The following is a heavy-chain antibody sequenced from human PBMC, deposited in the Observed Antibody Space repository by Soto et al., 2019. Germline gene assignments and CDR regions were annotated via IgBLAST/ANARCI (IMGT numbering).Heavy chain of an antibody. J-gene: IGHJ6*02. CDR1: GFTFSSYA. Sequence: TGGSLRLSCAASGFTFSSYAMSWVRQAPGKGLEWVSAISGSGGSTYYADSVKGRFTISRDNSKNTLYLQMNSLRAEDTAVYYCAKWREQQLGNYYYYYGMDVWGQGTTVTVSS. D-gene: IGHD6-13*01. V-gene: IGHV3-23*01. CDR2: ISGSGGST. CDR3: AKWREQQLGNYYYYYGMDV.